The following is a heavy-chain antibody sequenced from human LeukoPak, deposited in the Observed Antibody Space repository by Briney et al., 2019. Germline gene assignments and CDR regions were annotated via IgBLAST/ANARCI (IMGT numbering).Heavy chain of an antibody. CDR1: GGSFSGYY. J-gene: IGHJ4*02. CDR3: ARVPLCGGDCHMGLDY. D-gene: IGHD2-21*02. CDR2: INHSGST. V-gene: IGHV4-34*01. Sequence: SETLSLTCAVYGGSFSGYYWSWIRQPPGKGLEWIGEINHSGSTNYNPSLKSRVTISVDTSKNQFSLKLSSVTAADTAVYYCARVPLCGGDCHMGLDYRGQGTLVTVSS.